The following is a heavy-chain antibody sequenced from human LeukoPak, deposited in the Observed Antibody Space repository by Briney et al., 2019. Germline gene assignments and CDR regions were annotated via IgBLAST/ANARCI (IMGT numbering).Heavy chain of an antibody. V-gene: IGHV4-59*01. CDR2: IYYSGCT. D-gene: IGHD6-19*01. CDR1: GGSISSYY. CDR3: ARVSVAGPNFDY. J-gene: IGHJ4*02. Sequence: PSETLSLTCTVSGGSISSYYWSWIRQPPGKGLEWIGYIYYSGCTNYNPSLKSRVTISVDTSKNQFSLKLSSVTAADTAVYYCARVSVAGPNFDYWGQGTLVTVSS.